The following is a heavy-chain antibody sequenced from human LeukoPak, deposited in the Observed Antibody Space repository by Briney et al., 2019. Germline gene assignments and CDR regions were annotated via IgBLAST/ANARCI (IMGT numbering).Heavy chain of an antibody. J-gene: IGHJ4*02. CDR3: ARSSSSWLLFDY. Sequence: TGGSLRLSCAASGFTLSSYAMSWVRQTPGKGLECVSTIRDTDGRTYYADSVEGRFTISRDNSKNTLYLQMNSLRVEDTALYYCARSSSSWLLFDYWGQGTLVTVSS. CDR1: GFTLSSYA. V-gene: IGHV3-23*01. D-gene: IGHD6-13*01. CDR2: IRDTDGRT.